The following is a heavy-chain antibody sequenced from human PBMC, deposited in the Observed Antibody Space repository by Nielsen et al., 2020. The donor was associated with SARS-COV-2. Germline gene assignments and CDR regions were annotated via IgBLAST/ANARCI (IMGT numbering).Heavy chain of an antibody. Sequence: GGSLRLSCAASGFTFSSYAMSWVRQAPGKGLEWVAVIWYDGSNKYYADSVKGRFTISRDNSKNTLYLQMNSLRAEDTAVYYCARDVGWGDYDAAKWGQGTLVTVSS. V-gene: IGHV3-33*08. CDR3: ARDVGWGDYDAAK. J-gene: IGHJ4*02. D-gene: IGHD4-17*01. CDR2: IWYDGSNK. CDR1: GFTFSSYA.